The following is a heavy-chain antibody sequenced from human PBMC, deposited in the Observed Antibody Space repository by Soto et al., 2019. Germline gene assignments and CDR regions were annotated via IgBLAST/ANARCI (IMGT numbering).Heavy chain of an antibody. V-gene: IGHV4-39*01. Sequence: SETLALTCVVSGDSISGSPYYWAWIRQPPGKALEWIGSVYHSGTSYRNPSLKSRTTFSVDRSKNPLSLQLSSVTAADTAVYYCEYISNSNNYGWFDPWGAVSLVTVYS. CDR3: EYISNSNNYGWFDP. CDR1: GDSISGSPYY. CDR2: VYHSGTS. J-gene: IGHJ5*02. D-gene: IGHD3-3*02.